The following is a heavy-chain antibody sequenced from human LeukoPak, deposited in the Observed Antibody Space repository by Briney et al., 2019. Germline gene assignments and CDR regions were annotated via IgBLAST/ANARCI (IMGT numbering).Heavy chain of an antibody. V-gene: IGHV3-23*01. CDR3: AKEPYYDFWSGYDYFDY. D-gene: IGHD3-3*01. Sequence: PGGSLRLSCAAFGFTFSRYAMSWVRQAPGKGLGWVSAISGSGGSTYYADSVKGRFTLSRDNSKNTLYLQMNSLRAEGTAVYYCAKEPYYDFWSGYDYFDYWGQGTLVTVSS. J-gene: IGHJ4*02. CDR1: GFTFSRYA. CDR2: ISGSGGST.